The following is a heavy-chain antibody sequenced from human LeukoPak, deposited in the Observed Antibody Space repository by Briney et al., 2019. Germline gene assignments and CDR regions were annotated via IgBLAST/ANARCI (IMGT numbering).Heavy chain of an antibody. CDR3: ASAGHDYSGDFFDY. D-gene: IGHD4-23*01. CDR1: EFTFSNYW. J-gene: IGHJ4*02. Sequence: GGSLRLSCAASEFTFSNYWMHWVRQAPGKGLVWVSRINSDGSSTAYADSVKGRFTISRDNTKNTLYLQMNSLRAEDTAVYYCASAGHDYSGDFFDYWGQGTLVTVYS. CDR2: INSDGSST. V-gene: IGHV3-74*01.